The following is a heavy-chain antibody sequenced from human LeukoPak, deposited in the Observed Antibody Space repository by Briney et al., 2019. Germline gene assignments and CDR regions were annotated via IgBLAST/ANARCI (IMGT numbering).Heavy chain of an antibody. Sequence: GASVKVSCKASGGTFSSYAISWVRQAPGQGLEWMGGIIPIFGTANYAQKFRGRVTITADESTSTAYMELSSLRSEDTAVYYCARATYYYDSSGYKDEYYFDYWGQGTLVTVSS. CDR1: GGTFSSYA. CDR2: IIPIFGTA. CDR3: ARATYYYDSSGYKDEYYFDY. D-gene: IGHD3-22*01. V-gene: IGHV1-69*13. J-gene: IGHJ4*02.